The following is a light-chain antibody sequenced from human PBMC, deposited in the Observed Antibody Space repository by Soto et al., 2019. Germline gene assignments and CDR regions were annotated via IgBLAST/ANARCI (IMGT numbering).Light chain of an antibody. Sequence: DIQMTQSPSTLSGSVGDRVTITCRASQTISSWLAWYQQKPGKAPKLLIYKASTLKSGVPSRFSGSGSGTEFTLTISSLQPEEFATYYCQQLSSYPSTVGGGTKVDIK. J-gene: IGKJ4*01. V-gene: IGKV1-5*03. CDR2: KAS. CDR3: QQLSSYPST. CDR1: QTISSW.